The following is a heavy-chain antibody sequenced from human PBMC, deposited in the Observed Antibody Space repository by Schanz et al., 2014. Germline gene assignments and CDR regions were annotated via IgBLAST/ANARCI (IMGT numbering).Heavy chain of an antibody. Sequence: QVQLVESGGGVVQPGRSLRLSCAASGFTFSSYGMHWVRQSPGKGLEWVALISYDGSNKYYADSVKGRFTISRDNSKDTLYLQMSGLTPEDTAVYYCAKVAPAATYLDSWGLGTLVTVSS. CDR1: GFTFSSYG. CDR3: AKVAPAATYLDS. CDR2: ISYDGSNK. D-gene: IGHD2-2*01. J-gene: IGHJ4*02. V-gene: IGHV3-30*18.